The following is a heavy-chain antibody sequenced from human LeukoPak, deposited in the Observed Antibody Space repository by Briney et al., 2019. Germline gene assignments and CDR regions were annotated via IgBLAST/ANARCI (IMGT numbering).Heavy chain of an antibody. J-gene: IGHJ4*02. D-gene: IGHD3-16*01. CDR1: GFTFSSYW. CDR3: STIGD. CDR2: IKSKIDGGTT. V-gene: IGHV3-15*01. Sequence: VGSLGLSCAASGFTFSSYWMSWVRQAPGKGLEWVGRIKSKIDGGTTDYAAPVKGRFTISRDDSKNTLYLQMNSLQTEDTAVYFCSTIGDWGQGTLVTVSS.